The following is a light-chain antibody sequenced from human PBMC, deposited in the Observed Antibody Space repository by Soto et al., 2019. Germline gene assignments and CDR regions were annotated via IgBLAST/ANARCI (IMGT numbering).Light chain of an antibody. CDR1: SSNIGAGYD. Sequence: QSVLTQPPSVSGAPGQRVTISCTGSSSNIGAGYDVPWYQQLPGTAPKLLIYGNSNRPSGVPDRFSGSKSGNTASLAISGLQAEDEADYYCCSYAGSYRVFGTGTKVTVL. V-gene: IGLV1-40*01. CDR3: CSYAGSYRV. J-gene: IGLJ1*01. CDR2: GNS.